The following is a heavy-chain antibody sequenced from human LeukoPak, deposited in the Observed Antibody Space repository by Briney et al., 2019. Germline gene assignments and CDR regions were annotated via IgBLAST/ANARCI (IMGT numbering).Heavy chain of an antibody. CDR1: GLSFSNSG. CDR2: IWSDGSKT. Sequence: GGSLSLSCAASGLSFSNSGMHWVRQAPGKGVGWVAMIWSDGSKTYYADSVKGRFTISRDNSKNTVYLQMNSLRAEDTAVYYCAKGKGVRYFDYWGQGTLVTVSS. CDR3: AKGKGVRYFDY. V-gene: IGHV3-33*06. J-gene: IGHJ4*02. D-gene: IGHD3-10*01.